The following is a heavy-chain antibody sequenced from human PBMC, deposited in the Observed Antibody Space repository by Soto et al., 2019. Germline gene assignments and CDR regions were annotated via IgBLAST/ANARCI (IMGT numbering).Heavy chain of an antibody. J-gene: IGHJ4*02. CDR3: ARGHIAALDY. CDR1: GGSFSGYY. D-gene: IGHD6-13*01. Sequence: PSETLSLTCAVYGGSFSGYYWSWIRQPLGKGLEWIGEINHSGSTNYNPSLKSRVTISVDTSKNQFSLKLSSVTAADTAVYYCARGHIAALDYWGQGTLVTVSS. V-gene: IGHV4-34*01. CDR2: INHSGST.